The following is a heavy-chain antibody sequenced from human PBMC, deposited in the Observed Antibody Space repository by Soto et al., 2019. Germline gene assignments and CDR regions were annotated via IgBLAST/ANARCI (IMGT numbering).Heavy chain of an antibody. J-gene: IGHJ4*02. CDR2: ARTKANNYIT. CDR1: GFTFSDRY. V-gene: IGHV3-72*01. CDR3: TRDSSSCRGGYCYFDS. Sequence: GGSLRLSCAASGFTFSDRYMDWVRQAPGKGLEWVGRARTKANNYITEYAASVKGRFTISRDDSKNSLYLQMNGLKTEDTAVYYCTRDSSSCRGGYCYFDSWGQGTLFTVSS. D-gene: IGHD2-15*01.